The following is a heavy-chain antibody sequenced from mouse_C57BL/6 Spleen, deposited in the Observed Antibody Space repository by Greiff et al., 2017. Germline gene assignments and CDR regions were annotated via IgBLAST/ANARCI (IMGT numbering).Heavy chain of an antibody. J-gene: IGHJ2*01. CDR2: IDPSDSYT. Sequence: QVHVKQPGAELVMPGASVKLSCKASGYTFTSYWMHWVKQRPGQGLEWIGEIDPSDSYTNYNQKFKGKSTLTVDKSSSTAYMQLSSLTSEDSAVYYCARTDGNHPFDYWGQGTTLTVSS. V-gene: IGHV1-69*01. D-gene: IGHD2-1*01. CDR3: ARTDGNHPFDY. CDR1: GYTFTSYW.